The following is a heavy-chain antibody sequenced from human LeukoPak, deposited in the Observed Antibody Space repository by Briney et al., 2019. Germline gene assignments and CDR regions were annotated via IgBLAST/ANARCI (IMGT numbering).Heavy chain of an antibody. CDR1: GFTFSSYY. D-gene: IGHD3-10*01. CDR3: AFYGSGSPS. Sequence: QPGGSLRLSCAASGFTFSSYYMHWVRQAPGKGPVWVSRINSDGGSTTYADSVKGRSTISRDNAKNTLYLQMNSLRAEDTAVYYCAFYGSGSPSWGQGTLVTVSS. J-gene: IGHJ4*01. V-gene: IGHV3-74*01. CDR2: INSDGGST.